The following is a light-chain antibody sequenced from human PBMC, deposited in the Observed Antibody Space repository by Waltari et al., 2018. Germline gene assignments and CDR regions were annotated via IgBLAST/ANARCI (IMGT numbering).Light chain of an antibody. CDR2: EVS. Sequence: QSALTQPASVSGSPGQPITVSCTGTSSDIGTYNYVSWYQQHPGKAPKLMIYEVSSRPSGVSNLFSGSKSGNTASLTISGLQAEDEADHYCDSKSSSSPHVFGTGTKVTVL. CDR3: DSKSSSSPHV. V-gene: IGLV2-14*01. CDR1: SSDIGTYNY. J-gene: IGLJ1*01.